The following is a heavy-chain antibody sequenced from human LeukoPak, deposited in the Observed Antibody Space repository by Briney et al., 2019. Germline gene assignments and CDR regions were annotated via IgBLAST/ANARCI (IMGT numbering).Heavy chain of an antibody. J-gene: IGHJ4*02. CDR2: ISGSGGST. Sequence: GGSLRLSCAASGFTFSSYAMSWVRQAPGKGLEWVSAISGSGGSTYYADSVKGRFTISRDNSKHTLYLQMNSLRAEDTAVYYCAKTLSPYYYDSSGYYSGFDYWGQGTLVTVSS. V-gene: IGHV3-23*01. CDR1: GFTFSSYA. CDR3: AKTLSPYYYDSSGYYSGFDY. D-gene: IGHD3-22*01.